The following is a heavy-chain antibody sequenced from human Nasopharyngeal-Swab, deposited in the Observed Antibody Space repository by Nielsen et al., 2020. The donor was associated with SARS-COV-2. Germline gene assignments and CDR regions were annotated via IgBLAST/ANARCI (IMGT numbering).Heavy chain of an antibody. J-gene: IGHJ4*02. Sequence: ASVKVSCKASGYTFTSYDINWVRQATGQGLEWMGWMNPNSGNTGYAQKFQGRVTMTRDTSTSTVYMELGSLRSEDTAVYYCARDQAARLSHAGYWGQGTLVTVSS. CDR2: MNPNSGNT. CDR1: GYTFTSYD. D-gene: IGHD6-6*01. V-gene: IGHV1-8*01. CDR3: ARDQAARLSHAGY.